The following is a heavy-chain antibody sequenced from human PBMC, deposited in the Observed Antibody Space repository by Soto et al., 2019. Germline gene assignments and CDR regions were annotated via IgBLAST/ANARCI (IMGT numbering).Heavy chain of an antibody. V-gene: IGHV4-59*01. CDR1: GGSMGSYY. Sequence: SETLSLTCTVSGGSMGSYYWTWIRKPPGKGLEWIGYIYSSGTINYNPSLKSRVTISLDTSKNQLSLKLTSVTAADTAVYYCARASMTTIAMDVWGRGTTVTVSS. J-gene: IGHJ6*02. CDR2: IYSSGTI. CDR3: ARASMTTIAMDV. D-gene: IGHD4-17*01.